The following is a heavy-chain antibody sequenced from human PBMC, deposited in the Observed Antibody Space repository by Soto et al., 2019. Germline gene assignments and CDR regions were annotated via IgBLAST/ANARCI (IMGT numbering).Heavy chain of an antibody. CDR2: IYYSGST. J-gene: IGHJ5*02. CDR1: GGYIRNNYFY. CDR3: ARGSFSSSSSWFDP. V-gene: IGHV4-39*01. Sequence: SETLSLTCAVSGGYIRNNYFYWGWIRQPPGKGLEWIGSIYYSGSTYYNPSLKSRVTISVDTSKNQFSLKLSSVTAADTAVYYCARGSFSSSSSWFDPWGRGTLVTSPQ. D-gene: IGHD6-6*01.